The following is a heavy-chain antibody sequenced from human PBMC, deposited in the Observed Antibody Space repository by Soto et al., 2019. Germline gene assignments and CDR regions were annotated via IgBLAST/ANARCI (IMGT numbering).Heavy chain of an antibody. CDR3: ARRGSAPRTYYFDY. CDR2: IYYSGST. J-gene: IGHJ4*02. CDR1: GGSISSSSYY. Sequence: QLQLQESGPGLVKPSETLSLTCTVSGGSISSSSYYWGWIRQPPGKGLEWIGSIYYSGSTYYNPPINSRVTISVDTSKNQFSLKLSSVTAADTAVYYCARRGSAPRTYYFDYWGQGTLVTVSS. V-gene: IGHV4-39*01. D-gene: IGHD5-12*01.